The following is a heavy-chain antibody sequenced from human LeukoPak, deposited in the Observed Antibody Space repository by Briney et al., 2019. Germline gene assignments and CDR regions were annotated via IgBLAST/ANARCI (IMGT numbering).Heavy chain of an antibody. CDR1: GFTFSSYG. CDR2: ISYDGSNK. CDR3: AKDSIPGIYYFDY. J-gene: IGHJ4*02. Sequence: GGSLRLSCAASGFTFSSYGMHWVRQAPGKGLEWGAVISYDGSNKYYADSVKGRFTISRDNSKNTLFLQMNSLRAKDTAVYYCAKDSIPGIYYFDYWGQGTLVTVSS. D-gene: IGHD3-10*01. V-gene: IGHV3-30*18.